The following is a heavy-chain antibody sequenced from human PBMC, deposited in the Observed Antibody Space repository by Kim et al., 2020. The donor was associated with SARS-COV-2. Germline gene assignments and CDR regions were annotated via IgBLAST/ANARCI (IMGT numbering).Heavy chain of an antibody. J-gene: IGHJ6*02. CDR2: IYYSGST. D-gene: IGHD6-19*01. CDR3: ARGPTGWQTVDGMDV. Sequence: SETLSLTCTVSGGSISSSSYYWGWICQPPGKGLEWIGSIYYSGSTYYNPSLKSRVTISVDTSKNQFSLKLSSVTAADTAVYYCARGPTGWQTVDGMDVWGQGTTVTVSS. CDR1: GGSISSSSYY. V-gene: IGHV4-39*07.